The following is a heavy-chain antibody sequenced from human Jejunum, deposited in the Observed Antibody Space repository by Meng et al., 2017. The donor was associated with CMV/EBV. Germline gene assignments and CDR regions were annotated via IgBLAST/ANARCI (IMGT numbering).Heavy chain of an antibody. D-gene: IGHD5/OR15-5a*01. J-gene: IGHJ6*02. Sequence: FTFSSYAMTWVRHAPGKGLEWVSTIGGSSDYTNYADPVKGRFTISRDNSRNTLYLHMNSLRAEDTAIYYCATVYDSFYHLSGLDVWGQGTTVTVSS. CDR1: FTFSSYA. CDR2: IGGSSDYT. CDR3: ATVYDSFYHLSGLDV. V-gene: IGHV3-23*01.